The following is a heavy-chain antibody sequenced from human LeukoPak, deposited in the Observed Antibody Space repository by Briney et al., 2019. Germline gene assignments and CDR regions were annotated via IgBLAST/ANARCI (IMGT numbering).Heavy chain of an antibody. J-gene: IGHJ4*02. Sequence: SETLSLTCTVSGASISSGSYYWRWIRQPAGKGLEWNGRVYTNGSINYNPSLKSRLHLSLDTPKNQFSLKLITVTAADTAVYFCARLQWLSTPFFDFWGQGTLVTVSS. CDR1: GASISSGSYY. V-gene: IGHV4-61*02. CDR2: VYTNGSI. D-gene: IGHD6-19*01. CDR3: ARLQWLSTPFFDF.